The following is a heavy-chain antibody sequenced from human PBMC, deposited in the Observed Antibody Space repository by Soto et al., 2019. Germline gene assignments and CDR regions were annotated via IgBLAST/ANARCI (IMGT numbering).Heavy chain of an antibody. Sequence: ASVKVSCKASGYTFTSYDINWVRQATGQGLEWMGWMNPNSGNTGYAQKFQGRVTMTRNTSISTAYMELSSLRSEDTAVYYCARSQQLTPYYYYYYMDVSGKGTTVTVSS. D-gene: IGHD6-13*01. J-gene: IGHJ6*03. V-gene: IGHV1-8*01. CDR2: MNPNSGNT. CDR3: ARSQQLTPYYYYYYMDV. CDR1: GYTFTSYD.